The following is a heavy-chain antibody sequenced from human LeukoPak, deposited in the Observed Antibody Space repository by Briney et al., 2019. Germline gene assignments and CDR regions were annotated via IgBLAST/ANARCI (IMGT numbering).Heavy chain of an antibody. CDR3: ARVGASSGSSSSGLVRY. D-gene: IGHD6-6*01. CDR2: INHSGST. Sequence: SETLSLTCAVYGGSFSGYYWSWIRQPPGKGLEWIGEINHSGSTNYNPSLKSRVTISVDPSKNQFSLKLSSVTAADTAVYYCARVGASSGSSSSGLVRYWGQGTLVTVSS. CDR1: GGSFSGYY. J-gene: IGHJ4*02. V-gene: IGHV4-34*01.